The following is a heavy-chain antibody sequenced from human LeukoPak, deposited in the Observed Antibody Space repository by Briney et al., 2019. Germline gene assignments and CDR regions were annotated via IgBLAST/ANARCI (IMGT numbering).Heavy chain of an antibody. CDR2: IYHSGNT. CDR1: GYSITSGYY. D-gene: IGHD2-2*02. Sequence: SETLSLTCSVSGYSITSGYYWGWIRPPPGKGGEGSGKIYHSGNTFYDPSFNRRVNISLDTSTNPFSLSLSPVTPAYTAVYFCARYCSCTTCYTRGGDYWGRGTLVTVSS. CDR3: ARYCSCTTCYTRGGDY. J-gene: IGHJ4*02. V-gene: IGHV4-38-2*02.